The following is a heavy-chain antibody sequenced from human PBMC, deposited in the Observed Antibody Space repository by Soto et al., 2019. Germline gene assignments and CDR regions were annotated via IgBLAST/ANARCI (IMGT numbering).Heavy chain of an antibody. J-gene: IGHJ2*01. CDR2: IYYTGST. Sequence: QVQLQESGPGLVKPSQTLSLTCTVSGGSISSGGYYWSWIRQHPGKGLEWIGYIYYTGSTYYSPSLTSRVTISVDTSKNQFSLKLSSVTAADTAVYYCARVYGYNNNWYFDLWGRGTLVTVSS. CDR1: GGSISSGGYY. CDR3: ARVYGYNNNWYFDL. V-gene: IGHV4-31*03. D-gene: IGHD5-12*01.